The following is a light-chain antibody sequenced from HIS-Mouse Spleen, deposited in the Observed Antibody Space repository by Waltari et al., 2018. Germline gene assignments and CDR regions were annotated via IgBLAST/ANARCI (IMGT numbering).Light chain of an antibody. V-gene: IGLV2-11*02. J-gene: IGLJ2*01. Sequence: QSALTQPASVSGSPGPSITISCTGTSSDVGWYNYVSWYQQHPGKAPKLMIYDVSKRPSGVPDRFSGSKSGNTASLTISGLQAEDEADYYCCSYAGSYTVVFGGGTKLTVL. CDR1: SSDVGWYNY. CDR3: CSYAGSYTVV. CDR2: DVS.